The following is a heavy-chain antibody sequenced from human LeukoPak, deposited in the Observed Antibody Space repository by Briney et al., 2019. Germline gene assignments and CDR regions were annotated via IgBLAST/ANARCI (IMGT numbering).Heavy chain of an antibody. V-gene: IGHV1-18*01. CDR3: ARGAGNYYDRRSPPHGAFDI. CDR1: GYTFTSYG. D-gene: IGHD3-22*01. Sequence: ASVKVSCKASGYTFTSYGISWVRQAPGQGREWRGWSSAYNGNTNYAQKLQRRVTMTTDTSTSTAYMELRSLRSDDTAEYYCARGAGNYYDRRSPPHGAFDIWGQGTMVTVSS. J-gene: IGHJ3*02. CDR2: SSAYNGNT.